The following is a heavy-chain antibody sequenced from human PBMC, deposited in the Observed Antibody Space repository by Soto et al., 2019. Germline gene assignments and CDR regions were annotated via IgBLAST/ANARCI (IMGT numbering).Heavy chain of an antibody. CDR3: TAPGGLIRLGEFY. V-gene: IGHV3-15*01. CDR1: GFTFSNAW. D-gene: IGHD3-16*01. Sequence: EVQLVESGGGLVKPGGSLRLSCAASGFTFSNAWMRWVRQAPGKGLEWVGRIKSKTDGGTTDYAAPVKGRFTISRDDSKNTLYLQMNSLKTEDTAVYYCTAPGGLIRLGEFYWGQGTLVTVSS. CDR2: IKSKTDGGTT. J-gene: IGHJ4*02.